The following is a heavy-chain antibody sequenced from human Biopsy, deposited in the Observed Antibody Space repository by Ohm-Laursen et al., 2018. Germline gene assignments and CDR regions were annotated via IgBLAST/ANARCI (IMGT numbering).Heavy chain of an antibody. J-gene: IGHJ4*02. CDR2: FAPENGGI. D-gene: IGHD1-1*01. CDR1: GYTFTSYG. Sequence: ASVKVSCKASGYTFTSYGISWVRQAPGQGLEWMGGFAPENGGIVYSQKFQGRVTMTEDTSTSTACMEVWRLRSDDTAVYYCAADINVWNVNYWGQGTQVTVSS. V-gene: IGHV1-18*01. CDR3: AADINVWNVNY.